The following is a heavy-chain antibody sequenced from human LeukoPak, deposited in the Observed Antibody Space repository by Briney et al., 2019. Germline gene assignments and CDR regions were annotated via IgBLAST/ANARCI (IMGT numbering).Heavy chain of an antibody. Sequence: HPGRSLRLSCAASGFTFSNYDIHWVRQAPGKGLEYVSAISSNGGSTYYANSVKGRFTISRDNSKNTLYLQMGSLRAEDMAVYYCAILWTYSSSWSGPFDYWDQGTLVTVSS. V-gene: IGHV3-64*01. CDR2: ISSNGGST. CDR1: GFTFSNYD. CDR3: AILWTYSSSWSGPFDY. J-gene: IGHJ4*02. D-gene: IGHD6-13*01.